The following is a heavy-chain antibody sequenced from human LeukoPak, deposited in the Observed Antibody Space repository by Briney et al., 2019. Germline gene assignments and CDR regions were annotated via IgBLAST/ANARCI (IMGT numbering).Heavy chain of an antibody. Sequence: GGSLRLSCAASGFTFSSYSMNLVRQAPGKGLEWVSSISSSSSYIYYADSVKGRFTISRDKAKNSLYLQINSLRAEDTAVYYCARAYYDILTGKGCFDPWGQGTLVTVS. V-gene: IGHV3-21*01. CDR1: GFTFSSYS. J-gene: IGHJ5*02. CDR2: ISSSSSYI. CDR3: ARAYYDILTGKGCFDP. D-gene: IGHD3-9*01.